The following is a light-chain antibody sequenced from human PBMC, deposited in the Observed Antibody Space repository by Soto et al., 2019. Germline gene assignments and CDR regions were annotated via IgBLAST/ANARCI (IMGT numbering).Light chain of an antibody. CDR3: QQRSSWPRT. CDR1: QSVNSY. J-gene: IGKJ1*01. V-gene: IGKV3-11*01. CDR2: DAS. Sequence: EIVLTQSPPPWFLSPGEKATFSSRPSQSVNSYLAWYQQKPGQAPRLLMYDASNRATGIPARFSGSGSGTDFTLTISSLEPEDFAVYYCQQRSSWPRTFGQGTKV.